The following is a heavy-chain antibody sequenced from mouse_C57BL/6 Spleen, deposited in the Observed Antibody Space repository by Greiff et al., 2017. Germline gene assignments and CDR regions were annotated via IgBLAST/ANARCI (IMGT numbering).Heavy chain of an antibody. Sequence: VQLQQSGAELVRPGASVTLSCKASGFTFTDYEMHWVKQTPVHGLEWIGAIDPETGGTAYTQKFKGKATLTADKSSSTAYLELRSLTSEDSAVYYCTRGGLGGFGDWGQGTTLTVAS. D-gene: IGHD4-1*01. J-gene: IGHJ2*01. CDR2: IDPETGGT. CDR1: GFTFTDYE. V-gene: IGHV1-15*01. CDR3: TRGGLGGFGD.